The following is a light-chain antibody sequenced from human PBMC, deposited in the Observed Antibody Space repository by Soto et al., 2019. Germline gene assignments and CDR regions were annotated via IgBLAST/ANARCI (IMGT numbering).Light chain of an antibody. V-gene: IGKV3-15*01. CDR3: QQYNNLSPLT. Sequence: VVMTQSPATLSVSPGESATLSCRASQSVSRNLDWYQQKPGQAPRLLLYGSYFRATNVPDRFTGRGSGTEFTLTISGLQSDDSAIYYCQQYNNLSPLTFGEGTKVDI. J-gene: IGKJ4*01. CDR1: QSVSRN. CDR2: GSY.